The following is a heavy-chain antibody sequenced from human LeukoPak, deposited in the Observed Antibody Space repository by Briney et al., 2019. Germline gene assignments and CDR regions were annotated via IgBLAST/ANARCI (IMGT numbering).Heavy chain of an antibody. CDR3: AKGGDTAMVTGH. V-gene: IGHV3-33*06. Sequence: GGSLRLSCAASGFTFSSYGMHWVRQAPGKGLEWVAVIRYDGSSKYYADSVEGRFTISRDNSKNTLYLQMNSLRAEDTAVYYCAKGGDTAMVTGHWGQGTLVTVSS. J-gene: IGHJ4*02. CDR2: IRYDGSSK. CDR1: GFTFSSYG. D-gene: IGHD5-18*01.